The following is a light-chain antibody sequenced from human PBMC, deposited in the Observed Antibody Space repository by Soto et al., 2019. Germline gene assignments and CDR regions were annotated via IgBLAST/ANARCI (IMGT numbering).Light chain of an antibody. CDR1: QGISSY. J-gene: IGKJ3*01. CDR2: AAS. V-gene: IGKV1-9*01. Sequence: DLQLTQSPSFLSASVGDRVTITCRASQGISSYLAWYQQKPGKAPKLLIYAASTLQSGVPSRFSGSGSGTEFTLSISSLQPEDFATYYCQQLNSYPFTFAPVTKVDIK. CDR3: QQLNSYPFT.